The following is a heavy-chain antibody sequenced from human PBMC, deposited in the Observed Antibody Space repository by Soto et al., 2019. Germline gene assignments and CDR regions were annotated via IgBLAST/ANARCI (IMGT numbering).Heavy chain of an antibody. D-gene: IGHD2-15*01. CDR3: ATLIYCSGGSCYSFIDY. V-gene: IGHV4-39*01. CDR2: IYYSGST. J-gene: IGHJ4*02. Sequence: PSETLSLTCTVSGGSISSSSYYWGWIRQPPGKGLEWIGSIYYSGSTYYNPSLKSRVTISVDTSKNQFSLKLSSVTAADTAVYYCATLIYCSGGSCYSFIDYWGQGTLVTVSS. CDR1: GGSISSSSYY.